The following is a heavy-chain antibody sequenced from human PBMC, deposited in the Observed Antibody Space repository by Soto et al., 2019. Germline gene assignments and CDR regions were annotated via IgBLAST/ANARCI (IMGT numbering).Heavy chain of an antibody. V-gene: IGHV4-30-2*01. Sequence: QLQLQESGSGLVKPSQTLSLTCAVSGVSISSGGAFWSWIRQPPGKGLEWIGYIYHSGSTYYNPSLKRRVTISVDRSKNQFSLKLSSVTAADTAVYYCAGGIAARPLGYWGQGTLVTVSS. CDR2: IYHSGST. CDR3: AGGIAARPLGY. CDR1: GVSISSGGAF. J-gene: IGHJ4*02. D-gene: IGHD6-6*01.